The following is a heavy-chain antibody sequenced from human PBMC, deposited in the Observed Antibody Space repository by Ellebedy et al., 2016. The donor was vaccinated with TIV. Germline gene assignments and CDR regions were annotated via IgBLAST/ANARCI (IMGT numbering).Heavy chain of an antibody. CDR1: GYTFTSYG. V-gene: IGHV1-69*13. D-gene: IGHD3-16*01. Sequence: AASVKVSCKASGYTFTSYGISWVRQAPGQGLEWMGGIIPIFGTANYAQKFQGRVTITADESTSTAYLELSSLRSEDTAVYYCARGFDMGAVFDYWGQGTLVTVSS. CDR3: ARGFDMGAVFDY. CDR2: IIPIFGTA. J-gene: IGHJ4*02.